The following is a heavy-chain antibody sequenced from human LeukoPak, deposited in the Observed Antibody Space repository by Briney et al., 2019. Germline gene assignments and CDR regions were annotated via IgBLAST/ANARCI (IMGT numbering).Heavy chain of an antibody. V-gene: IGHV3-23*01. Sequence: GGSVRLSCAASGFTFSSYAMSWVRQAPGKGLEWVSAISGSGGSTYYVDSVKGRFTISRDNSKNTLYLQMNSLRAEDTAVYYCAKSYRGYSYGTDYWGQGTLVTVSS. CDR3: AKSYRGYSYGTDY. D-gene: IGHD5-18*01. CDR2: ISGSGGST. CDR1: GFTFSSYA. J-gene: IGHJ4*02.